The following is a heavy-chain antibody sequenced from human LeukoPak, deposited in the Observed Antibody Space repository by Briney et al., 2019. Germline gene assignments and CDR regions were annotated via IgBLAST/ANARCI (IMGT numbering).Heavy chain of an antibody. V-gene: IGHV1-8*01. J-gene: IGHJ6*03. CDR1: GYTFTSYD. D-gene: IGHD2-2*01. CDR2: MNPNSGNT. Sequence: ASVKVSCKASGYTFTSYDINWVRHATGQGLEWMGWMNPNSGNTGYAHKFQGRVTMTRNTSISTAYMELSSLRSEDTAVYYCARAPVVPAASGHYYYYMDVWGKGTTVTVSS. CDR3: ARAPVVPAASGHYYYYMDV.